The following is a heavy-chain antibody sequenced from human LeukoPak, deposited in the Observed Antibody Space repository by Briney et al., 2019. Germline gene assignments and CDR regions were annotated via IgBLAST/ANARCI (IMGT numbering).Heavy chain of an antibody. CDR2: IHHRGDT. V-gene: IGHV4-34*01. J-gene: IGHJ4*03. D-gene: IGHD5-24*01. CDR1: GGSFSRYY. CDR3: ARGATISETGYFDF. Sequence: SETLSLNRAIYGGSFSRYYWSWIRQSPGKGLESITEIHHRGDTNYNPSVKGRVTKSVDTSKNQFSLKVRSLSAADTAVYYCARGATISETGYFDFWGQGTPVTVSS.